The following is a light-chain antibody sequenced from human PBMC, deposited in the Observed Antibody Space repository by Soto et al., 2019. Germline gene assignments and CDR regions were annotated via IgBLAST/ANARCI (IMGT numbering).Light chain of an antibody. Sequence: EIVLTQSPATLSLSPWERATLSCGASESVTSNYLAWYQQKPGQAPRLLIFGASTRATGIPDRFSGSGSGTDFTLTISRLEPEDFAVYYCQHYYTSYTTFGQGTKVDIK. J-gene: IGKJ1*01. CDR1: ESVTSNY. V-gene: IGKV3-20*01. CDR3: QHYYTSYTT. CDR2: GAS.